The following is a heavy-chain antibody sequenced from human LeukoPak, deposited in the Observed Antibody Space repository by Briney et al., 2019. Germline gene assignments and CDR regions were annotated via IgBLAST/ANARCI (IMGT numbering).Heavy chain of an antibody. V-gene: IGHV3-23*01. CDR1: GFTFSSYA. Sequence: GGSLRLSCAASGFTFSSYAMSWVRQAPGKGLEWVSAISGSGGSTYYADSVKGRFTISRDNSKNTLYLQMNSPRAEDTAVYYCAKDPSSSWFGDYFDYWGQGTLVTVSS. CDR3: AKDPSSSWFGDYFDY. J-gene: IGHJ4*02. D-gene: IGHD6-13*01. CDR2: ISGSGGST.